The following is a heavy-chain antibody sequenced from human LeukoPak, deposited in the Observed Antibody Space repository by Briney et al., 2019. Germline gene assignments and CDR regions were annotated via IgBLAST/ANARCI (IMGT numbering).Heavy chain of an antibody. CDR1: GGSFSGYY. V-gene: IGHV4-34*01. CDR3: ASDYCSSTSCRLDY. CDR2: IYYSGST. J-gene: IGHJ4*02. Sequence: SETPSLTCAVYGGSFSGYYWSWIRQPPGKGLEWIGYIYYSGSTYYNPSLKSRVTISVDTSKNQFSLKLSSVTAADTAVYYCASDYCSSTSCRLDYWGQGTLVTVSS. D-gene: IGHD2-2*01.